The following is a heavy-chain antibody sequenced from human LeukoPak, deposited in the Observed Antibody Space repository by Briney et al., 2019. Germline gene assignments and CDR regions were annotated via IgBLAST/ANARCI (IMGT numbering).Heavy chain of an antibody. CDR1: GFTFSNAW. D-gene: IGHD2-15*01. CDR3: TTIRGFCSGRSCLGY. Sequence: GGSLRLSCAASGFTFSNAWMSWVRQAPGKGLEWVGRIKSKTDGGTTDYAAPVKGRFTISRDDSKNTLYLQMNSLKSEDTAVYYCTTIRGFCSGRSCLGYWGQGTLVTVSS. V-gene: IGHV3-15*01. CDR2: IKSKTDGGTT. J-gene: IGHJ4*02.